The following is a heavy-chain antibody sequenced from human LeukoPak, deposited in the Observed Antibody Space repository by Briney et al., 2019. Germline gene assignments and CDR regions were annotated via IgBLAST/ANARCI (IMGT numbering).Heavy chain of an antibody. CDR2: INGDGSTI. CDR1: GFTFINYW. Sequence: GGSLRLSCAASGFTFINYWMHWVRQAPGKGLVWVSRINGDGSTISYADSVKGRFTISRDNAKNTLYLQMNSLRAEDTAVYYCAKEAAAVDFDYWGQGTLVTVSP. D-gene: IGHD6-13*01. CDR3: AKEAAAVDFDY. J-gene: IGHJ4*02. V-gene: IGHV3-74*01.